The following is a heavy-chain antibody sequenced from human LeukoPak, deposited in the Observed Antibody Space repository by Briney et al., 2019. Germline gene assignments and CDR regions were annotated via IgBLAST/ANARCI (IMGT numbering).Heavy chain of an antibody. CDR3: ARGGGSGSSPIDY. D-gene: IGHD1-26*01. Sequence: SGGSLRLSCAASGFTFSDYYMSWIRQAPGKGLEWVSTIKGTGLTTYYADSVKGRFTISRDNAKNSLFLQMSSLRADDTAIYYCARGGGSGSSPIDYWGQGTLVTVSS. J-gene: IGHJ4*02. V-gene: IGHV3-11*04. CDR1: GFTFSDYY. CDR2: IKGTGLTT.